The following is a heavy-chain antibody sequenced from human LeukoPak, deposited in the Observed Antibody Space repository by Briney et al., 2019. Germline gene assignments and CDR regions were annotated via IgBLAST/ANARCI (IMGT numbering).Heavy chain of an antibody. D-gene: IGHD5-12*01. Sequence: SETLSLTCTVSGGPISSYYWSWIRQPPGKGLEWIGYISYSGSTNYNPSLKSRVTISVDTSKNQFSLKLSSVTAADTAVYYCARDRSATPGFDYWGQGTLVTVSS. V-gene: IGHV4-59*01. J-gene: IGHJ4*02. CDR2: ISYSGST. CDR1: GGPISSYY. CDR3: ARDRSATPGFDY.